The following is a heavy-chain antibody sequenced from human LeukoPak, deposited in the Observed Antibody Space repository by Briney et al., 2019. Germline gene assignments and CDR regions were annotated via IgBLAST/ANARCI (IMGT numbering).Heavy chain of an antibody. CDR1: GFTFSSYA. V-gene: IGHV3-30-3*01. Sequence: PGRSLRLSCAASGFTFSSYAMHWVRQAPGKGLEWVAVISYDGSNKYYADSVKGRFTISRDNSKNTLYLQMNSLRAEDTAVYYYARDAYGSGSYYNFDYWGQGTLVTVSS. D-gene: IGHD3-10*01. J-gene: IGHJ4*02. CDR2: ISYDGSNK. CDR3: ARDAYGSGSYYNFDY.